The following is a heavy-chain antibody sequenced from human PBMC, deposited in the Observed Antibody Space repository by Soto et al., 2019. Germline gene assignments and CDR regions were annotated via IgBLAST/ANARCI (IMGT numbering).Heavy chain of an antibody. J-gene: IGHJ5*02. Sequence: SETLSLTCIVFGAYISNYYWSWIRQPPGKGLEWIGYSHYSGSTNYSPSLKSRVTMSVDTSKNQFSLKLNSVTAADTAVYYCARTYCSGGSCYPGGNWFDPWAQGTLVTVSS. D-gene: IGHD2-15*01. CDR1: GAYISNYY. V-gene: IGHV4-59*01. CDR2: SHYSGST. CDR3: ARTYCSGGSCYPGGNWFDP.